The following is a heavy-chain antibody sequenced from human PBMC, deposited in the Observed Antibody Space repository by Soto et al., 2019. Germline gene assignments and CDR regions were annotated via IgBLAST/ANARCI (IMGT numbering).Heavy chain of an antibody. J-gene: IGHJ4*02. CDR3: ACAYGDYAAYY. V-gene: IGHV1-69*02. Sequence: AASVKVSCKASGGTFSSYTISRVRQAPGQGLEWMGRIIPILGIANYAQKFQGRVTITADKSTSTAYMELSSLRSEDTAVYYCACAYGDYAAYYWGQGTLVTVSS. CDR2: IIPILGIA. D-gene: IGHD4-17*01. CDR1: GGTFSSYT.